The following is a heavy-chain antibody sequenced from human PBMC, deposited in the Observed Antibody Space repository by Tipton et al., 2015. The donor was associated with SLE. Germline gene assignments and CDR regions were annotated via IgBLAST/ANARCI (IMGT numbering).Heavy chain of an antibody. J-gene: IGHJ3*02. CDR1: GYSFSDYY. CDR3: AREGATDTRDAFDI. Sequence: QLVQSGPEVKKPGASVKGSCKASGYSFSDYYMHWVRQAPGQGLEGMGWINPNSGGTNSAQKFHGRVTMTRDTSISTAYMEVSRLGSDDTAVYYCAREGATDTRDAFDIWGQGTMVTVSS. D-gene: IGHD1-26*01. V-gene: IGHV1-2*02. CDR2: INPNSGGT.